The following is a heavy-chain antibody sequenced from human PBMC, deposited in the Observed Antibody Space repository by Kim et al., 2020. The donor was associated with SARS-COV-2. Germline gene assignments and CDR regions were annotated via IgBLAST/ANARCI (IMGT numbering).Heavy chain of an antibody. D-gene: IGHD4-17*01. CDR1: GFTFSSYG. J-gene: IGHJ4*02. V-gene: IGHV3-33*01. Sequence: GGSLRLSCAASGFTFSSYGMHWVHQAPGKGLEWVAVIWYDGSNKYYADSVKGRFTISRDNSKNTLYLQMNSLRAEDTAVYYCARDPSTTVTYFDYWGQGTLVTVST. CDR3: ARDPSTTVTYFDY. CDR2: IWYDGSNK.